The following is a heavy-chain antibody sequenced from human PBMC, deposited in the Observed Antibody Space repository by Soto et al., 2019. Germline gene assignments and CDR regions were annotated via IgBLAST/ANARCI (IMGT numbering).Heavy chain of an antibody. V-gene: IGHV4-39*01. D-gene: IGHD6-19*01. CDR2: IYYSGSI. J-gene: IGHJ5*02. CDR1: GGSISSSSYY. Sequence: PSETLSLTCSVSGGSISSSSYYWGWIRQPPGKGLEWIGSIYYSGSIYYNPSLKSRVTISVDTSKNQFSLKLSSVTAAETAVYYCARQSSGWYNWFDPWGQGTLVTVS. CDR3: ARQSSGWYNWFDP.